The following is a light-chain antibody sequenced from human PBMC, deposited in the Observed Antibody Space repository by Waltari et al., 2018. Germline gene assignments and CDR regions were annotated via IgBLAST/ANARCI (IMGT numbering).Light chain of an antibody. CDR1: SGINVGTYR. V-gene: IGLV5-45*03. Sequence: QAVLTQPSSLSATPGASASLTCTLRSGINVGTYRIYWYQQKPGSPPQYLLRYKSDSDKQQGSGVPSRCSASKDVSANAGILLISGLQSGDEADYYCMIWHGSAAVFGGGTQLTVL. CDR2: YKSDSDK. J-gene: IGLJ7*01. CDR3: MIWHGSAAV.